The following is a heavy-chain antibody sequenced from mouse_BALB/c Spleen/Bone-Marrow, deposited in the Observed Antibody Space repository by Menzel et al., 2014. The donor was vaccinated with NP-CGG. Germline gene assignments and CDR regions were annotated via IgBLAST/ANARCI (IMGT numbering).Heavy chain of an antibody. CDR3: ARASVVPYYFDF. V-gene: IGHV1-9*01. CDR1: GYTFSNYW. Sequence: QVHVKQSGAELMKPGASVKISCKATGYTFSNYWIDWVKQRPGHGLEWIGEILPGSGTANYNEKFKGKATFTADTSSNTDYMQLSSLTSEDSALYYCARASVVPYYFDFWGQGTTLTVSS. D-gene: IGHD1-1*01. CDR2: ILPGSGTA. J-gene: IGHJ2*01.